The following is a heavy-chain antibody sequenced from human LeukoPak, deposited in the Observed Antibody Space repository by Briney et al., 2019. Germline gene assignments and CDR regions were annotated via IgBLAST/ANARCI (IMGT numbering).Heavy chain of an antibody. V-gene: IGHV3-23*01. Sequence: PGGSLRLSCAASGFTFSSYSMNWVRQAPGKGLEWVSGISGSGGSTYYADSVKGRFTISRDNSKNTLSLQMKSLRAEDTAVYYCAKGGSYYYDSSGYFGYWGQGTLVTVSS. D-gene: IGHD3-22*01. J-gene: IGHJ4*02. CDR1: GFTFSSYS. CDR3: AKGGSYYYDSSGYFGY. CDR2: ISGSGGST.